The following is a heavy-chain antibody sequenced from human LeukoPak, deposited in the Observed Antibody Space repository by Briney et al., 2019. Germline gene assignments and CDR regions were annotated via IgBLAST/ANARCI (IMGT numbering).Heavy chain of an antibody. CDR1: GGSISSSSYY. D-gene: IGHD3-22*01. CDR2: IYTSGST. J-gene: IGHJ3*02. CDR3: ARDRHYYSSSGYYFKFERNPNDAFDI. V-gene: IGHV4-61*02. Sequence: SETLSLTCTVSGGSISSSSYYWGWIRQPAGKGLEWIGRIYTSGSTNYNPSLKSRVTISVDTSKNQSSLKLSSVTAADTAVYYCARDRHYYSSSGYYFKFERNPNDAFDIWGQGTMVTVSS.